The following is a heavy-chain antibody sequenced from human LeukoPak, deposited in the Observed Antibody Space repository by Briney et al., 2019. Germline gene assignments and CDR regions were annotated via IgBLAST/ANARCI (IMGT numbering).Heavy chain of an antibody. J-gene: IGHJ4*02. D-gene: IGHD4-17*01. CDR2: INHSGST. CDR1: GGSFSGYY. Sequence: SETLSLTCAVHGGSFSGYYWSWIRQPPGKGLEWIEEINHSGSTNYNPSLKSRVTISVDTSKNQFSLKLSSVTAADTAVYYCARGTMTTVTYYFDYWGQGTLVTVSS. V-gene: IGHV4-34*01. CDR3: ARGTMTTVTYYFDY.